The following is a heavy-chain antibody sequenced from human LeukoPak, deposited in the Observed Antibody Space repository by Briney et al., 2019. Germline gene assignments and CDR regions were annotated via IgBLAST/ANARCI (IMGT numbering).Heavy chain of an antibody. Sequence: GGSLRLSCAASGFTFSSYAMSWVRQAPGKGLEWVSAISGSGGSTYYADSVKGRFTISRGNSKNTLYLQMNSLRAEDTAVYYCAKSRMNYYYYGMVVWGQGTTVTVSS. V-gene: IGHV3-23*01. CDR2: ISGSGGST. CDR1: GFTFSSYA. CDR3: AKSRMNYYYYGMVV. J-gene: IGHJ6*02. D-gene: IGHD2-8*01.